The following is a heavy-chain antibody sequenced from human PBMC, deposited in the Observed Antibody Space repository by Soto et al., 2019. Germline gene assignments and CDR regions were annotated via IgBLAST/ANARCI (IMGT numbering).Heavy chain of an antibody. D-gene: IGHD3-3*01. CDR2: FYYTGVTYST. Sequence: ETLSLTCPVSGGSISSSRSYWGWVRQPPGKGLEWIVSFYYTGVTYSTYYNPSLKSRVTISVDTSKSQFSLNLRSVTAADTAVYYCESPRQGNYDFLSGYYALDYWGQGTLVTVYS. CDR1: GGSISSSRSY. J-gene: IGHJ4*02. CDR3: ESPRQGNYDFLSGYYALDY. V-gene: IGHV4-39*01.